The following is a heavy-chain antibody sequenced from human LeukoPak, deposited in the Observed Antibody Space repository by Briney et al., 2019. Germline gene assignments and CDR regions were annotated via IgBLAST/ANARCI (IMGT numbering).Heavy chain of an antibody. Sequence: ASVKVSCKASGYTFTSYYTHWVRQAPGQGLEWMGIINPSGGSTSYAQKFQGRVTMTRDTSTSTVYMELSSLRSEDTAVYYCARDPYPSIAVAGSIDYWGQGTLVTVSS. CDR1: GYTFTSYY. CDR3: ARDPYPSIAVAGSIDY. J-gene: IGHJ4*02. CDR2: INPSGGST. V-gene: IGHV1-46*01. D-gene: IGHD6-19*01.